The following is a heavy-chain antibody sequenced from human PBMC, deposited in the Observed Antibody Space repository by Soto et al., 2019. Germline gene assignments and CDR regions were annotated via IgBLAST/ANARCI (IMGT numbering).Heavy chain of an antibody. Sequence: QVQLVQSGAEVKKPGASVKVSCKASGYTFTKYGFTWVRQAPGQGLEWMGWISGYNGNTNYAQKFQDRVTMTTDTSTSTAYMTLSSLRSDDTAVYYCARDINIEPNGLRYSYDYWGQGTLVTVSS. J-gene: IGHJ4*02. D-gene: IGHD2-15*01. V-gene: IGHV1-18*01. CDR2: ISGYNGNT. CDR1: GYTFTKYG. CDR3: ARDINIEPNGLRYSYDY.